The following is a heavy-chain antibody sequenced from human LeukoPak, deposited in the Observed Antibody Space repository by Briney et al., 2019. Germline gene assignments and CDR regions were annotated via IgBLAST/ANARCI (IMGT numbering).Heavy chain of an antibody. CDR1: GVSISSYY. Sequence: SETLSLTCTVSGVSISSYYWSWFRQPAGKGLEWIGRIFTSGSSNYNPSLKSRVTMSVDTSKNQVSLKLSSVTAADTAVYYCARGSCSGGSCYSGYYYYYMDVWGKGTTATVSS. J-gene: IGHJ6*03. D-gene: IGHD2-15*01. CDR2: IFTSGSS. CDR3: ARGSCSGGSCYSGYYYYYMDV. V-gene: IGHV4-4*07.